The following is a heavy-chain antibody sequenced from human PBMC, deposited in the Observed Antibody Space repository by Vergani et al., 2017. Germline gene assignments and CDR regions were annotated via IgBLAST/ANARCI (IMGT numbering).Heavy chain of an antibody. CDR3: ARVGVAYDFWRGYRPYNWFDP. CDR1: GGSISSYY. CDR2: IYYSGST. Sequence: QVQLQESGPGLVKPSETLSLTCTVSGGSISSYYWSWIRQPPGKGLEWVGYIYYSGSTNYNPSLKSRGTISVDTSKNQFSLKLSSVTAADTAVYYCARVGVAYDFWRGYRPYNWFDPWGQGTLVTVSS. V-gene: IGHV4-59*01. D-gene: IGHD3-3*01. J-gene: IGHJ5*02.